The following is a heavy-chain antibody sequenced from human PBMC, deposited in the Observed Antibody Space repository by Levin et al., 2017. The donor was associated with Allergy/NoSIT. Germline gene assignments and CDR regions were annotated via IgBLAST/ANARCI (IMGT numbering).Heavy chain of an antibody. Sequence: GGSLRLSCVASGFTLSSYWMHWVRQAPGKGLMWVSRIKTDGSSTSYADSVKGRFTISRDNAKNTLYLQMNSLRAEDTAVYYCARKMVRGIDDPFDMWGQGTMVTVSS. CDR3: ARKMVRGIDDPFDM. J-gene: IGHJ3*02. D-gene: IGHD3-10*01. CDR1: GFTLSSYW. V-gene: IGHV3-74*01. CDR2: IKTDGSST.